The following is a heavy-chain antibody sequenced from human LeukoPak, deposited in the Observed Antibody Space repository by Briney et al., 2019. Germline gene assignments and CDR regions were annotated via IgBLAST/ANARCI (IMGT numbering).Heavy chain of an antibody. D-gene: IGHD2-2*01. CDR2: ISSSSSYI. V-gene: IGHV3-21*01. CDR1: GFTFSSYS. J-gene: IGHJ6*03. Sequence: GGSLRLSCAASGFTFSSYSMNWVRQAPGKGLEWVSSISSSSSYIYYADSVKGRFTISRDNAKNSLYLQMNSLRAEDTAVYYCARDLGYCSSTSCYYYYYMDVWGKGTTVTASS. CDR3: ARDLGYCSSTSCYYYYYMDV.